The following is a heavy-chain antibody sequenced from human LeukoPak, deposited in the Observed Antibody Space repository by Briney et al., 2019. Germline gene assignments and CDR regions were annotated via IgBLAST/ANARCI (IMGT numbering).Heavy chain of an antibody. V-gene: IGHV3-74*01. J-gene: IGHJ4*02. Sequence: GGSLRLSCEASTFTFSTYWMHWVRQAPGKGLVWVSYINGYGSTTNYADSVKGRLTISRDNAKNTLYLQMNSLRAEDTAVYYCATGSGSYYDSWGLGTLVTVSS. CDR3: ATGSGSYYDS. CDR2: INGYGSTT. D-gene: IGHD3-10*01. CDR1: TFTFSTYW.